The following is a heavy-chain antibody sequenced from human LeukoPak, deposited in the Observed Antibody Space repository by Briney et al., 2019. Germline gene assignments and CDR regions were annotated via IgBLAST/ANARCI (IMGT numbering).Heavy chain of an antibody. J-gene: IGHJ6*02. CDR1: GFTVSSSY. CDR2: IRSKAYGGTT. V-gene: IGHV3-49*04. CDR3: TRVQAHYYDFWSGYSRDYYYYGMDV. D-gene: IGHD3-3*01. Sequence: GGSLRLSCAASGFTVSSSYMSWVRQAPGKGLEWVGFIRSKAYGGTTEYAASVKGRFTISRDDSKSIAYLQMNSLKTEDTAVYYCTRVQAHYYDFWSGYSRDYYYYGMDVWGQGTTVTVSS.